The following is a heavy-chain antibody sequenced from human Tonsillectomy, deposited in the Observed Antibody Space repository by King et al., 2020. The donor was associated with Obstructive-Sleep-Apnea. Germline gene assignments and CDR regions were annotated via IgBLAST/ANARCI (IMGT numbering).Heavy chain of an antibody. Sequence: VQLVESGGGLVKPGGSLRLSCAASGFTFTDYYLTWIRQAPGKGLEWVSYIDLSGTTIYYADSVKGRFTISRDNAKNSLYLQMNSLRVEDTAVYYCARGHAVIAPYFYGMDVWGQGTTVTVSS. D-gene: IGHD3-22*01. CDR1: GFTFTDYY. CDR2: IDLSGTTI. J-gene: IGHJ6*02. V-gene: IGHV3-11*01. CDR3: ARGHAVIAPYFYGMDV.